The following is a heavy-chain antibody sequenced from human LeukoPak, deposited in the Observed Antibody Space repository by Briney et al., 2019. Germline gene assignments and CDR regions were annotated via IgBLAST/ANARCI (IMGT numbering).Heavy chain of an antibody. D-gene: IGHD6-19*01. CDR1: GFTVSSNY. CDR3: ARDMYSSGWDRYYYYGMDV. CDR2: IYSGGST. J-gene: IGHJ6*02. Sequence: PGGSLRLSCAASGFTVSSNYMSWVRQAPGKGLEWVSVIYSGGSTYYADSVKGRFTISRDNSKNTLYLQMNSLRAEDTAVYYCARDMYSSGWDRYYYYGMDVWGQGTTVTVSS. V-gene: IGHV3-53*01.